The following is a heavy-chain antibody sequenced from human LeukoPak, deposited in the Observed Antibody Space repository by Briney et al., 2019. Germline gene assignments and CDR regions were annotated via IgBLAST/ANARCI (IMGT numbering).Heavy chain of an antibody. V-gene: IGHV3-33*01. CDR1: GFTFSSYG. Sequence: PGRSLRLSCAASGFTFSSYGMHWVRQAPGKGLDGVAVICYDGSNKYYADSVKGRFTISRDNSKNTLYLQMNSLRAEDTAVYYCAREGYDYVWGSYRQYYFDYWGQGTLVTVSS. J-gene: IGHJ4*02. CDR2: ICYDGSNK. CDR3: AREGYDYVWGSYRQYYFDY. D-gene: IGHD3-16*02.